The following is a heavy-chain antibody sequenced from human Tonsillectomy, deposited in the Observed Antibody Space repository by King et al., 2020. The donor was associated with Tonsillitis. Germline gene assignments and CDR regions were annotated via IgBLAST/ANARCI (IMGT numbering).Heavy chain of an antibody. CDR3: ARQVGSSSSVYYYYMDV. J-gene: IGHJ6*03. CDR1: GYSFTTYW. V-gene: IGHV5-51*01. Sequence: QLVQSGAEVKKRGESLKISCKGSGYSFTTYWVAWVRQMPGKGLEWMGIIYPGDSDTRYSPSFQGQVTISADKSISTAYLQWNSLKASDTAMYYCARQVGSSSSVYYYYMDVWGKGTTVTVSS. D-gene: IGHD6-6*01. CDR2: IYPGDSDT.